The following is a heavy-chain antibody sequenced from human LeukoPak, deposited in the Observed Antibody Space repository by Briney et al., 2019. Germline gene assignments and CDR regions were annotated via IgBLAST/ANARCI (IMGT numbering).Heavy chain of an antibody. Sequence: ASVKVSCKASGYTFTSYGISWVRQAPGLGLEWMGWISVYNGNTNYAQKLQGRVTMTTDTSTGTAYMELRSLRSDDTAVYYCARIDIVVVPAAAYGMDVWGQGTTVTVSS. V-gene: IGHV1-18*01. CDR1: GYTFTSYG. D-gene: IGHD2-2*01. CDR2: ISVYNGNT. CDR3: ARIDIVVVPAAAYGMDV. J-gene: IGHJ6*02.